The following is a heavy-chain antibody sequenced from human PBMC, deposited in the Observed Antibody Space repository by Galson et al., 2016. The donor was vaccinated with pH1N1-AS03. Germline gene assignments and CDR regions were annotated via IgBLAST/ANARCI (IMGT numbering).Heavy chain of an antibody. J-gene: IGHJ5*02. D-gene: IGHD4-11*01. CDR1: GYSIGSGHF. V-gene: IGHV4-38-2*01. Sequence: SETLSLTCAVSGYSIGSGHFWAWIRQPPGKSPEWIGTISHSGTPYYHPSLQSRLIILVDTSKNQFSLKLTSVTAADTAVYYCARAPFSNSNCFDPWGQGTLVTVAS. CDR2: ISHSGTP. CDR3: ARAPFSNSNCFDP.